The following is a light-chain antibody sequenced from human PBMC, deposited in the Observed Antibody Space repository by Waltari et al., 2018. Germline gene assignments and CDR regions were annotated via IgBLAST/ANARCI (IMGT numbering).Light chain of an antibody. J-gene: IGKJ1*01. CDR2: TSS. V-gene: IGKV1-12*01. Sequence: DVHMTQSPSSVSASVGDRVTISCRASQGRSNWLAWYQQEPGRAPKLLIHTSSILQSGVPSRFSGSGYVTDFTLTISSLQPEDVATYYCQQANSFPWTFGQGTRVDIK. CDR3: QQANSFPWT. CDR1: QGRSNW.